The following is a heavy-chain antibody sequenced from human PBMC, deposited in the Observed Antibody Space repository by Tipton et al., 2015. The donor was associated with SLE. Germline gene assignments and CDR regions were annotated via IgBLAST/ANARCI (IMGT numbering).Heavy chain of an antibody. CDR3: ARELDCSGGVCPFDY. CDR2: IYTSGST. J-gene: IGHJ4*02. D-gene: IGHD2-8*02. V-gene: IGHV4-4*07. CDR1: GGSISSNY. Sequence: TLSLTCSVSGGSISSNYWSWIRQPAGKGLEWIGRIYTSGSTNYNPSLKSRVTISVDTSKNQFSLKLSSVTAADTAVYYCARELDCSGGVCPFDYWGQGTLVTVSS.